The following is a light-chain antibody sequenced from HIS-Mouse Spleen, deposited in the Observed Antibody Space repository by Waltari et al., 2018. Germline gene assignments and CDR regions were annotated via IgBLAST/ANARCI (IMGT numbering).Light chain of an antibody. CDR1: QSIRGW. Sequence: DIQMTQSPSTLSASVGDRVTITCRASQSIRGWLAWYQQKPGKAPKLLIYKASSLGSGVPSRFSGSGSGTEFTLTISSLQPDDFATYYCQQYNSYLTFGGGTKVEIK. CDR2: KAS. V-gene: IGKV1-5*03. J-gene: IGKJ4*01. CDR3: QQYNSYLT.